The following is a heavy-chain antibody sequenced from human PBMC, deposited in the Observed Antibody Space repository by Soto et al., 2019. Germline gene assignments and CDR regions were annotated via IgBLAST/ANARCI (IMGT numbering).Heavy chain of an antibody. V-gene: IGHV1-69*12. D-gene: IGHD7-27*01. Sequence: QVQLVQSGAEVKKPGSSVKVSCKASGGTFSSYAISWVRQAPGQGLEWMGGIIPIFGTANYAKKFQGRVTSTADESTSTDYMELSSLRSEDTAVYYCARETGEAGNYYGMDVWGQGTTVTVSS. CDR1: GGTFSSYA. CDR2: IIPIFGTA. J-gene: IGHJ6*02. CDR3: ARETGEAGNYYGMDV.